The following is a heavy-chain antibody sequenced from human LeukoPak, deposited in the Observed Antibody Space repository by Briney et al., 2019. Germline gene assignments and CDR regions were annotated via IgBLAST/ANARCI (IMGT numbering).Heavy chain of an antibody. V-gene: IGHV3-21*01. CDR1: GFTFSSYS. D-gene: IGHD2-15*01. J-gene: IGHJ4*02. Sequence: GGSLRLSCAASGFTFSSYSMNWVRQAPGKGLEWVSSISSSSSYIYYADSVKGRFTISRDNAKNSLYLQMNSVRAEDTAVYYCARDYYCSGGSCYSPHYWGQGTLVTVSS. CDR3: ARDYYCSGGSCYSPHY. CDR2: ISSSSSYI.